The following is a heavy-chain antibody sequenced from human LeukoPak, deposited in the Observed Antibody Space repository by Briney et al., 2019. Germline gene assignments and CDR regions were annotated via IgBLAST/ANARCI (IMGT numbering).Heavy chain of an antibody. Sequence: VASVKVSCMASGYTFTGYYMHWVRQAPGQGLEWMGRINPNSGGTNYAQKFQGRVTMTRDTSISTAYMELSRLRSDDTAVYYCARDPTGAIDFDYWGQGTLVTVSS. CDR2: INPNSGGT. CDR1: GYTFTGYY. V-gene: IGHV1-2*06. J-gene: IGHJ4*02. CDR3: ARDPTGAIDFDY. D-gene: IGHD3-16*02.